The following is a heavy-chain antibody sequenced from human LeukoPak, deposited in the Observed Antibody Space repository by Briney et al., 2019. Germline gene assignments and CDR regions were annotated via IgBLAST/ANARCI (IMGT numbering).Heavy chain of an antibody. Sequence: GESLKISCKGSGYSFTSYWIGWVRQMPGKGLEWMGIIYPGDSNTRYSPSFQGQVTMSADKSISTAYLQWSSLKASDTAMYYCARSYGSGSYGGAFDIWGQGTMVTVSS. CDR1: GYSFTSYW. J-gene: IGHJ3*02. V-gene: IGHV5-51*01. CDR2: IYPGDSNT. D-gene: IGHD3-10*01. CDR3: ARSYGSGSYGGAFDI.